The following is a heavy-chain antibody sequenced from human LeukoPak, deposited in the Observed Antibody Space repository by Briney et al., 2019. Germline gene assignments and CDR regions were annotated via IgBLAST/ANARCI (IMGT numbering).Heavy chain of an antibody. CDR1: GFSFSSYV. CDR2: ISTNGGTT. V-gene: IGHV3-64D*06. Sequence: GGSLRLSCVASGFSFSSYVMNWVRQAPGKGLEYVSAISTNGGTTYYAESSRGRFAISRDNSKNTLYLQMSSLRADDTAVYYCVKGPGPTVNYYFDFWGQGTLVTVSS. D-gene: IGHD4-17*01. J-gene: IGHJ4*02. CDR3: VKGPGPTVNYYFDF.